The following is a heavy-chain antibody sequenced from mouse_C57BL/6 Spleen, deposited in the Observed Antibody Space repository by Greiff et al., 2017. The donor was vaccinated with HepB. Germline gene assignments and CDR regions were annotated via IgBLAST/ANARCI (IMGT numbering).Heavy chain of an antibody. CDR2: INPNNGGT. Sequence: EVQLQQSGPELVKPGASVKISCKASGYTFTDYYMNWVKQSHGKSLEWIGDINPNNGGTSYNQKFKGKATLTVDKSSITAYMELRSLTSEDSAVYYCARRGVYYDYDAHWYFDVWGTGTTVTVSS. CDR1: GYTFTDYY. J-gene: IGHJ1*03. CDR3: ARRGVYYDYDAHWYFDV. D-gene: IGHD2-4*01. V-gene: IGHV1-26*01.